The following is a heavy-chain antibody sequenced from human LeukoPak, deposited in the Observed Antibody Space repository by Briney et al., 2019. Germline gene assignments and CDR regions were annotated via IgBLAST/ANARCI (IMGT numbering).Heavy chain of an antibody. D-gene: IGHD6-13*01. CDR1: GYTFTSYY. V-gene: IGHV1-46*01. Sequence: ASVKVSCKASGYTFTSYYMHWVRQAPGQGLEWMGIINPSGGSTSYAQKFQGRVTMTRDTSTSTVYMELSSLRSEDTAVYYCARDNPIAAAGPNWYFDLWGRGTLVTVSS. CDR2: INPSGGST. CDR3: ARDNPIAAAGPNWYFDL. J-gene: IGHJ2*01.